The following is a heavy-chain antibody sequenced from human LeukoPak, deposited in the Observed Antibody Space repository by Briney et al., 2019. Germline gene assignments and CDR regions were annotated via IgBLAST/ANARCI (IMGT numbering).Heavy chain of an antibody. CDR2: IKQDGSEK. CDR1: GFTFSSYS. V-gene: IGHV3-7*03. Sequence: GGSLRLSCAASGFTFSSYSMNWIRQAPGKGLEWVANIKQDGSEKYYVDSVKGRFTISRDNAKNLLYLQMNSLGAEDTAVYYCARVLPGYYFDYWGQGTLVTVSS. J-gene: IGHJ4*02. D-gene: IGHD5-18*01. CDR3: ARVLPGYYFDY.